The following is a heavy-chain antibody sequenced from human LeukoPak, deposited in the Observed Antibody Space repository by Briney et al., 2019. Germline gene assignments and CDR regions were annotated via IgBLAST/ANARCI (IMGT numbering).Heavy chain of an antibody. CDR1: GYTFTGYY. CDR2: INPSGGST. Sequence: GASVKVSCKASGYTFTGYYMHWVRQAPGQGREWMGWINPSGGSTSYAQKFQGRVTMTRDMSTSTVYMELSSLRSEDTAVDYCARGPLGGSGSLRYYYMDVWGKGTTVTISS. D-gene: IGHD3-10*01. V-gene: IGHV1-46*01. CDR3: ARGPLGGSGSLRYYYMDV. J-gene: IGHJ6*03.